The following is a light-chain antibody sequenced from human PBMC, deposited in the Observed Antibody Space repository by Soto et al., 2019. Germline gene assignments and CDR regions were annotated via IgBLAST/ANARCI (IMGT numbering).Light chain of an antibody. J-gene: IGKJ2*01. CDR2: TAS. Sequence: EIVLTQSPGTLSLSPGERASLSCRASQSVSSNYLAWFQQKPGQAPRLLISTASSRATGIPDRFSGSGSGTDFTLTITRLEPEDFAVYYCQQYETSTKTFGQGTKLEIK. CDR1: QSVSSNY. CDR3: QQYETSTKT. V-gene: IGKV3-20*01.